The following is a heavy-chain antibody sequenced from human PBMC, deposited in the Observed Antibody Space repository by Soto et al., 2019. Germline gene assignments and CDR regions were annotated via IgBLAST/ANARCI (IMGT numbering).Heavy chain of an antibody. J-gene: IGHJ4*02. CDR3: ARRGSSWFHLDL. V-gene: IGHV4-59*08. CDR2: IYYSGST. Sequence: SETLSLTCTVSGGSINTYYWSWIRRSPGKGLEWIGYIYYSGSTYYSPSLESRVTISVDRSRNQLSLNVKSVTAADTAVYFCARRGSSWFHLDLWGRGTLVTVSS. CDR1: GGSINTYY. D-gene: IGHD6-13*01.